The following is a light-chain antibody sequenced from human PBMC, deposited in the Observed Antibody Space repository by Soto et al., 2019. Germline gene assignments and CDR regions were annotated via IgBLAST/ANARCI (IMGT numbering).Light chain of an antibody. Sequence: EIGMTHSPATLSLSPGERATLSCRASQTVRNNYLAWYQQKPGQAPRLLIYDASSRATGIPDRFSGGGSGTDFTLTISRLEPEDFAVYYCQQFSSYPLTFGGGTKVDI. CDR1: QTVRNNY. CDR3: QQFSSYPLT. J-gene: IGKJ4*01. V-gene: IGKV3-20*01. CDR2: DAS.